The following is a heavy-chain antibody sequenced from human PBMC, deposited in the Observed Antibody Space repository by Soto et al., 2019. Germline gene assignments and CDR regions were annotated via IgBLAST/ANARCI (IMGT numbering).Heavy chain of an antibody. CDR3: AREGSYSAYNFAHGIQLWSFDF. Sequence: SETLSLTCTVSGGSISTFYWSWVRQPAGKGLEWIGRIFSSGSTSFNPSLESRVAMSVDTSKNHFSLNLSSVTAADMAVYYCAREGSYSAYNFAHGIQLWSFDFWGQGALVTVSS. D-gene: IGHD5-12*01. V-gene: IGHV4-4*07. CDR1: GGSISTFY. J-gene: IGHJ4*02. CDR2: IFSSGST.